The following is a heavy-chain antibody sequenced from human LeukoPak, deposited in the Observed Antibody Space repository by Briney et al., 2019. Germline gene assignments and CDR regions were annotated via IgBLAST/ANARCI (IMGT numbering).Heavy chain of an antibody. Sequence: GGSLRLSCAASGFPFSTYEMNWVRQAPGKGLEWVSYIGSADSTTYYADSVKGRFTISRDNANNSLYLQMNSLRAEDTAVYYCARVTLTSANFDYWGQGTLVTVSS. V-gene: IGHV3-48*03. CDR1: GFPFSTYE. CDR2: IGSADSTT. J-gene: IGHJ4*02. CDR3: ARVTLTSANFDY.